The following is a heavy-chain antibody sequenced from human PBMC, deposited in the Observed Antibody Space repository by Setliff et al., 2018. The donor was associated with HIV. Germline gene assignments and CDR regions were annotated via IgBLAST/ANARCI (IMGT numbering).Heavy chain of an antibody. V-gene: IGHV4-61*02. J-gene: IGHJ6*03. CDR3: ARDKGYYYMDV. CDR2: IYTSGST. CDR1: GVSISSGSYY. Sequence: PSETLSLTCTVSGVSISSGSYYWSWIRQSAGKGLEWIGRIYTSGSTNDNPSLKSRITISVDTSNNQFSLRLSSVTAADTAVYYGARDKGYYYMDVWGKVITVTVSS.